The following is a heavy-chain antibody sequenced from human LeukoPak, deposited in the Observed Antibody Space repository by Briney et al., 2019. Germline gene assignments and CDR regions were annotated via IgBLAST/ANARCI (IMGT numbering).Heavy chain of an antibody. D-gene: IGHD6-13*01. CDR3: ARDNLALPAIAAAGTFSPFYYYGMDV. J-gene: IGHJ6*02. Sequence: AASVNVACKASGGTFSSYAISWVRQAPGQGLEWMGGIIPIFGTANYAQKFQGRVTITADESTSTAYMELRSLRSEDTAVYYCARDNLALPAIAAAGTFSPFYYYGMDVWGQGTTVTVSS. CDR1: GGTFSSYA. V-gene: IGHV1-69*13. CDR2: IIPIFGTA.